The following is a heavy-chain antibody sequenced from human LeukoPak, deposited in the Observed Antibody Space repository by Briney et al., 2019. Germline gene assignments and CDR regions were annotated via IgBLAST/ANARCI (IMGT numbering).Heavy chain of an antibody. Sequence: GGSLRLSCAASGFTFSGYSMTWVRQAPGKGLEWVSYISSDGTTMYYADSVKGRFTISRDNAKKSLYLQMNNLRAEDTAVYYCAKDRRGIAVAGSYFDYWGQGTLVTVSS. V-gene: IGHV3-48*04. CDR3: AKDRRGIAVAGSYFDY. CDR1: GFTFSGYS. J-gene: IGHJ4*02. CDR2: ISSDGTTM. D-gene: IGHD6-19*01.